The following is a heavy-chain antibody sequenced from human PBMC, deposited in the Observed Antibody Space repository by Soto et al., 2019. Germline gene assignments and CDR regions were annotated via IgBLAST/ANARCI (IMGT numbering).Heavy chain of an antibody. J-gene: IGHJ4*02. V-gene: IGHV3-23*01. CDR1: GFTFSSYA. CDR3: AKVLPGYYYYFDY. CDR2: VGGSGEYT. D-gene: IGHD3-9*01. Sequence: SLRLSCAASGFTFSSYAMIWVRQAPGKGLEWVSGVGGSGEYTYYADSVKGRFTISRDNSKNTVYLQISSLRAEDTAVYYCAKVLPGYYYYFDYWGQGTLVTVSS.